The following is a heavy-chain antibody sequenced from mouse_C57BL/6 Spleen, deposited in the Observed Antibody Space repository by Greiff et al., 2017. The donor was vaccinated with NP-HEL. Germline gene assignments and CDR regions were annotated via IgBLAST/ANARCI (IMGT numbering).Heavy chain of an antibody. D-gene: IGHD2-5*01. CDR1: GYTFTDYE. CDR3: TRGDYSNYVNYFDY. CDR2: IDPETGGT. Sequence: QVQLQQSGAELVRPGASVTLSCKASGYTFTDYEMHWVKQTPVHGLEWIGAIDPETGGTAYNQKFKGKAILTADKSSSTAYMELRSLTSEDSAVYYCTRGDYSNYVNYFDYWGQGTTLTVSS. J-gene: IGHJ2*01. V-gene: IGHV1-15*01.